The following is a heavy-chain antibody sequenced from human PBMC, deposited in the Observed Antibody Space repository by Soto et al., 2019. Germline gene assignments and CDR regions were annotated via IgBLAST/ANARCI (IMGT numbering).Heavy chain of an antibody. CDR2: IYYSGST. CDR1: GGSVRRGNYF. D-gene: IGHD3-10*01. CDR3: ARFFLYGSGTPPPHFDY. Sequence: QVQLQESGPGLVKPSQTLSLTCTVSGGSVRRGNYFWSWIRQHPGKGLEWIGYIYYSGSTYYNPSLKSRVTISVDTSNNQFSLKLSSVTAADTAVYYCARFFLYGSGTPPPHFDYWGQGTLVTVSS. V-gene: IGHV4-31*03. J-gene: IGHJ4*02.